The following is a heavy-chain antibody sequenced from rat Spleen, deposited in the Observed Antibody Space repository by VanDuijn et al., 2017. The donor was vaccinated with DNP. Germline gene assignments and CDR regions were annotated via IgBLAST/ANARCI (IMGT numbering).Heavy chain of an antibody. CDR3: AVQLEDDY. J-gene: IGHJ2*01. Sequence: QVQLKESGPGLVQPSQTLSLACTVSGFSLTSYHVHWVRQPSRKGLEWMGVIWGDGSTASNSALKSRLSISRDTSKSQVFLKMSSLKTEDTATYYCAVQLEDDYWGQGVMVTVSS. CDR2: IWGDGST. V-gene: IGHV2-32*01. D-gene: IGHD1-5*01. CDR1: GFSLTSYH.